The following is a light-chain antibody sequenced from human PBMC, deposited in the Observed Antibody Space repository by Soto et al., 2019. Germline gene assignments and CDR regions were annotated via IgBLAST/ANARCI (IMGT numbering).Light chain of an antibody. CDR1: QSVSSSY. V-gene: IGKV3-20*01. CDR2: GAS. CDR3: QQYGSSPWT. J-gene: IGKJ1*01. Sequence: EIVLTQSPGTLSLSPGERATLSCRASQSVSSSYLAWYQQKPGQAPRLLIYGASSRATGIPDRFSGSGSGKDLTPTISSLGPEDFAVYYFQQYGSSPWTVGQGTKVEIK.